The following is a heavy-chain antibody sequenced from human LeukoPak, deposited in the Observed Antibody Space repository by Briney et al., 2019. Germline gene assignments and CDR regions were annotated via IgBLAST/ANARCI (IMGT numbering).Heavy chain of an antibody. D-gene: IGHD1-1*01. CDR3: TSGLSVRRSNNTPVDY. Sequence: GGSLRLSCAASGFNFNTAWMSWVRQASGKGLEWVGRIRSKANSYATVYAASVKGRFTISRDDSKNTAYLQMNSLKTEDTAVYYCTSGLSVRRSNNTPVDYWGQGTLVTVSS. J-gene: IGHJ4*02. CDR1: GFNFNTAW. V-gene: IGHV3-73*01. CDR2: IRSKANSYAT.